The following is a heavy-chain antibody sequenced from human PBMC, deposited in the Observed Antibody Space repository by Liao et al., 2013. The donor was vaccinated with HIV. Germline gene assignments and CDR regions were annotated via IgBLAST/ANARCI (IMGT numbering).Heavy chain of an antibody. J-gene: IGHJ4*02. CDR3: ARDLAVAGRAGY. Sequence: QVQLQQSGAGLLRPSETLSLSCSVSGGSISRYYWTWIRQPPGKGLEWIGEISQSGASNYNASLTGRVTMSIDASKNQFSLKLSSVTAADTAVYYCARDLAVAGRAGYWGQGTLVTVSS. D-gene: IGHD6-19*01. V-gene: IGHV4-34*02. CDR1: GGSISRYY. CDR2: ISQSGAS.